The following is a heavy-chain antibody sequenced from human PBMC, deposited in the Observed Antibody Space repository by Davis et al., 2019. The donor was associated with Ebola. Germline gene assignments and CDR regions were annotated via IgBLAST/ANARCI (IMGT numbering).Heavy chain of an antibody. V-gene: IGHV3-48*03. CDR1: GFTFSSYE. Sequence: GGSLRLSCAASGFTFSSYEMNWVRQAPGKGLEWVSYISSSGSTIYYADSVKGRFTISRDNAKNSLYLQMNSLRSEDTAVYYCARGPYSSSWYGHRYYYYYYGMDVWGQGTTVTVSS. CDR2: ISSSGSTI. CDR3: ARGPYSSSWYGHRYYYYYYGMDV. J-gene: IGHJ6*02. D-gene: IGHD6-13*01.